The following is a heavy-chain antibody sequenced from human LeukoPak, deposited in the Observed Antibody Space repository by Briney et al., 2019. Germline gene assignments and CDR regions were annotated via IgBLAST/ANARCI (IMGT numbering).Heavy chain of an antibody. J-gene: IGHJ4*02. V-gene: IGHV1-2*02. CDR1: GYTFTGYY. CDR2: INPNSGGT. D-gene: IGHD5-24*01. CDR3: ARVGRDGYMNFDY. Sequence: ASVKVSFKASGYTFTGYYMHWVRQAPGQGLEWMGWINPNSGGTNYAQKFQGRVTMTRDTSISTAYMELSRLRSDDTAVYYCARVGRDGYMNFDYWGQGTLVTVSS.